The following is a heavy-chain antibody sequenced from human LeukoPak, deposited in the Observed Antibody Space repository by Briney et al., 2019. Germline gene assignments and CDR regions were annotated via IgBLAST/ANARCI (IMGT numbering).Heavy chain of an antibody. V-gene: IGHV3-7*03. CDR2: IHQNGGTE. D-gene: IGHD6-13*01. CDR1: GFTVSSYW. Sequence: GGTLRLSCAASGFTVSSYWMSWVRQAPGEGMEWVACIHQNGGTEYYVDSVKGRFAISRDNTKNSLYLQMNSLTIEDTAVYYCARDLSSRDAYWGQGTLVTVSS. J-gene: IGHJ4*02. CDR3: ARDLSSRDAY.